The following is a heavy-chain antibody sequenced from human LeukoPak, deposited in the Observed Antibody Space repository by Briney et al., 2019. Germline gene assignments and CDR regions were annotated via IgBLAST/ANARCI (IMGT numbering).Heavy chain of an antibody. CDR2: INHSGST. Sequence: SETLSLTCAVYGGSFSGYYWSWIRQPPGKGLEWIGEINHSGSTNYNPSLKSRVTISVDTSKNQFSLKLSSVTAADTAVYYCARGAGPITMGFQDDYWGQGTLVTVSS. CDR1: GGSFSGYY. CDR3: ARGAGPITMGFQDDY. V-gene: IGHV4-34*01. D-gene: IGHD3-3*01. J-gene: IGHJ4*02.